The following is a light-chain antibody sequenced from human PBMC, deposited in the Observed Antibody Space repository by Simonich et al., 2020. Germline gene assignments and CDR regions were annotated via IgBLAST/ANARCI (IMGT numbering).Light chain of an antibody. V-gene: IGKV1-39*01. CDR2: AAS. J-gene: IGKJ4*01. CDR1: QSISSS. CDR3: QQYNNWPPLT. Sequence: DIQMTQSPSSLSASVGDRVTITCRASQSISSSLNWYPQKPGKAPKLLIYAASSLQSGVPSRFSGSGSGTEFTLTISSMQSEDFAVYYCQQYNNWPPLTFGGGTKVEIK.